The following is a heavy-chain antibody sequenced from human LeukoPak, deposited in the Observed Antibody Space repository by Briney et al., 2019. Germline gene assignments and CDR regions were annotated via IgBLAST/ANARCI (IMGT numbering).Heavy chain of an antibody. CDR2: IYPGDSDT. CDR3: ARRWYYDSSGYYTPDAFDI. J-gene: IGHJ3*02. Sequence: GESLKISCKGSGYSFTSYWIAWVRQMPGKGLEWMRIIYPGDSDTRYSPSFQGQVTISTDKPISTAYLKWSSLKASDTAMYYCARRWYYDSSGYYTPDAFDIWGQGTMVTVSS. D-gene: IGHD3-22*01. CDR1: GYSFTSYW. V-gene: IGHV5-51*01.